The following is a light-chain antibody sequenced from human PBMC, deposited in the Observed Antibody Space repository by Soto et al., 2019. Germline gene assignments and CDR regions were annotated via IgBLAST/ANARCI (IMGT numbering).Light chain of an antibody. V-gene: IGKV1-5*03. CDR2: QAS. CDR3: QQYNGYSET. J-gene: IGKJ1*01. CDR1: QSISSW. Sequence: DIQMTQSPSTLSASVGDRVTITCRASQSISSWLAWFRQKPGKAPKLLIYQASTLQSGVPSRFSGSGSGTEFTLTISSLQPDDFATYYCQQYNGYSETFGQGTKVEIK.